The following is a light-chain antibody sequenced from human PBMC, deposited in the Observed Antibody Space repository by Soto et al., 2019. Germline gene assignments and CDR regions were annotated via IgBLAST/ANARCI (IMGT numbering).Light chain of an antibody. J-gene: IGKJ5*01. V-gene: IGKV3-15*01. Sequence: EILMTDSPATLSVSPGERATLSCRASQSVSSNLAWYQQKPGQAPRLLIYGASTRATGIPARFSGSGSGTEFTLTISSLQSEDFAVYYCQQYNKWPPITFGQGTRLEIK. CDR2: GAS. CDR3: QQYNKWPPIT. CDR1: QSVSSN.